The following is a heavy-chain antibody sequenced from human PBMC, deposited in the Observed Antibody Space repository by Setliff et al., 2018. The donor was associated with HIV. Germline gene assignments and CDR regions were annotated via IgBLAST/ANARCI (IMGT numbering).Heavy chain of an antibody. D-gene: IGHD6-6*01. J-gene: IGHJ4*02. V-gene: IGHV4-39*02. CDR3: AREFSSSSFDQ. CDR2: IYYSGTT. CDR1: GGSISSGSHY. Sequence: SETLSLTCSVSGGSISSGSHYWGWIRQAPGKGLEWIGNIYYSGTTFYNPSLKSRVSISVDTSRNEFSLKLTSVTAAGTAVYYCAREFSSSSFDQWGQGTLVTVSS.